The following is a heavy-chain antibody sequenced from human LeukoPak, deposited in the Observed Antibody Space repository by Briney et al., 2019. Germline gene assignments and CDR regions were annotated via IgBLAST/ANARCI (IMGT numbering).Heavy chain of an antibody. CDR2: IYHSGST. CDR3: ARDRGDSSSSVWFDP. V-gene: IGHV4-38-2*02. CDR1: GYSISSGYY. D-gene: IGHD6-6*01. J-gene: IGHJ5*02. Sequence: PSETLSLTCTVSGYSISSGYYWGWIRQPPGKGLEWIGSIYHSGSTYYNPSLKSRVTISVDTSKNQFSLKLSSVTAADTAVYYCARDRGDSSSSVWFDPWGQGTLVTVSS.